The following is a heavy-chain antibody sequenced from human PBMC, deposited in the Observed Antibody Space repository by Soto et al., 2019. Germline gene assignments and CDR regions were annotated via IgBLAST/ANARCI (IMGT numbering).Heavy chain of an antibody. D-gene: IGHD6-19*01. V-gene: IGHV3-53*01. CDR2: LYSAGNA. CDR1: GFTVSDNY. CDR3: ARDKGGGWYYFDS. Sequence: GGSLRLSCAASGFTVSDNYMTWVRQAPGKGLEWVSVLYSAGNAYYADSVQGRFTISRDDSKNTLYLQMNRLRAEDTAVYYCARDKGGGWYYFDSWGQGTLVTVSS. J-gene: IGHJ4*02.